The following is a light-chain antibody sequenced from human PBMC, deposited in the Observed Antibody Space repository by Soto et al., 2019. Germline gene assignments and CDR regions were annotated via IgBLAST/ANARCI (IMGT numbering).Light chain of an antibody. CDR2: GAS. CDR3: HQYSKWPPWT. J-gene: IGKJ1*01. CDR1: QSVSSY. V-gene: IGKV3-15*01. Sequence: EIVMTQSPATLSVSPGARVTLSCRASQSVSSYLAWYQHKPGQAPRLLIYGASTGATGIPARFSGSGSGTEFIPTTSSLQYEDVAVYYCHQYSKWPPWTFGQGTKVDIK.